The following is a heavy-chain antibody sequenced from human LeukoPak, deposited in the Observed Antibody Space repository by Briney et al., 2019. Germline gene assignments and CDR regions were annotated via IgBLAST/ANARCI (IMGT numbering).Heavy chain of an antibody. J-gene: IGHJ4*02. CDR3: AIGHYPDASCAGDCYYSY. Sequence: PGGALRLSCSTPGLTLSNYWMHLARPAPGQGLVWGPPITSDGSTTNYADSVKGRFTISRDNSKNTLYLQTDSLRAEDTAVYYCAIGHYPDASCAGDCYYSYWGQGTLVTVSS. CDR1: GLTLSNYW. D-gene: IGHD2-21*02. CDR2: ITSDGSTT. V-gene: IGHV3-74*01.